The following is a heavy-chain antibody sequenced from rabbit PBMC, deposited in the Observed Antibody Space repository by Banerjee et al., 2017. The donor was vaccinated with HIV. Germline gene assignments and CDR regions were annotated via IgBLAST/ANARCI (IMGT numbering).Heavy chain of an antibody. CDR1: GFSFSSYY. D-gene: IGHD8-1*01. V-gene: IGHV1S40*01. Sequence: QSLEESGGDLVKPGASLTLTCTASGFSFSSYYMCWVRQAPGKGLEWIACIYGSSSGSTYYASWAKGRFTISKTSSTTVTLQMTSLTAADTATYFCARVNAGSSCYPYYFNLWGPGTLVTVS. CDR2: IYGSSSGST. CDR3: ARVNAGSSCYPYYFNL. J-gene: IGHJ4*01.